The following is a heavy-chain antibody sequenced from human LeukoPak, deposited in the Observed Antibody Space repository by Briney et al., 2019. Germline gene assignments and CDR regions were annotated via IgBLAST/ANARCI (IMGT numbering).Heavy chain of an antibody. CDR3: ARHAFSYGLDVGGFDY. CDR2: IYHSGST. Sequence: SQTLSLTCTVSGGSISSGGYYWSWIRQPPGKGLEWIGYIYHSGSTYYNPSLKSRVTISVDTSKNQFSLKLSSVTAADTAVYYCARHAFSYGLDVGGFDYWGQGTLVTVSS. D-gene: IGHD3-16*01. V-gene: IGHV4-30-2*01. CDR1: GGSISSGGYY. J-gene: IGHJ4*02.